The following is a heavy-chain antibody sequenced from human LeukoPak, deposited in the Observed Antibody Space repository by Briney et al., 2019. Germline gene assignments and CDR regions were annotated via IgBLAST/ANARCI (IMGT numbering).Heavy chain of an antibody. J-gene: IGHJ4*02. CDR2: ISSSGSTI. CDR1: GFTFSSYE. Sequence: GGSLRLSCAASGFTFSSYEMDWVRQAPGKGLEWVSYISSSGSTIYYADSVKGRFTISRDNAKNSLYLQMNSLRAEDTAVYYCARLEVTVVATIDYWGQGTLVTVSS. V-gene: IGHV3-48*03. CDR3: ARLEVTVVATIDY. D-gene: IGHD5-12*01.